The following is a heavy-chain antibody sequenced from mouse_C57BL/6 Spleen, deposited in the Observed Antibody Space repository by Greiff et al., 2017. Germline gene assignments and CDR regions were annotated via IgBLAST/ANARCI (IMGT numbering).Heavy chain of an antibody. D-gene: IGHD2-4*01. V-gene: IGHV14-2*01. CDR3: ATPFYDDYPGFAY. J-gene: IGHJ3*01. CDR2: IDPEDGET. Sequence: EVKLLESGAELVKPGASVKLSCTASGFNIKDYYMHWVKQRTEQGLEWIGRIDPEDGETKYAPKFQGKATITADTSSNTAYLQLSSLTSEDTAVYYCATPFYDDYPGFAYWGQGTLVTVSA. CDR1: GFNIKDYY.